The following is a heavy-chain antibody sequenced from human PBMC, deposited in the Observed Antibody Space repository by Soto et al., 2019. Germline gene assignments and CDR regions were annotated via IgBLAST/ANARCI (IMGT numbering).Heavy chain of an antibody. V-gene: IGHV4-30-2*01. J-gene: IGHJ4*02. Sequence: SETLSLTCAVSGVSITTNGYSWSWIRQPPGKGLEWIGYIYPSGTIFYNPSLNSRVTISADTSNNQFSLKLTSVTAADTAVYFCATYTAFAKYYFDYWGRGTLVTISS. CDR3: ATYTAFAKYYFDY. CDR2: IYPSGTI. CDR1: GVSITTNGYS. D-gene: IGHD3-16*01.